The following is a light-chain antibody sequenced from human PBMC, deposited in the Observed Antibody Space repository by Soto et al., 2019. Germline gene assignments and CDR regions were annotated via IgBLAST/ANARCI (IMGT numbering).Light chain of an antibody. CDR3: QQYKSSYT. CDR2: DAS. J-gene: IGKJ2*01. Sequence: DIQMTQSPSTLSASVGHRVTITCRASQSISGWLAWYQQKPGKAPKLLIYDASKLQNGVPSRFSGSDSGTEFTLTISSLQPDDVATYYCQQYKSSYTFGQGTKLEIK. CDR1: QSISGW. V-gene: IGKV1-5*01.